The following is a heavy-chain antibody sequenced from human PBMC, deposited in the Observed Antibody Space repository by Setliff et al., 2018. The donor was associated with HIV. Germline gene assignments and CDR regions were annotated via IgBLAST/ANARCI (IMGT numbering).Heavy chain of an antibody. CDR2: ISASTNTI. J-gene: IGHJ4*02. D-gene: IGHD3-22*01. Sequence: PGGSLRLSCAASGFTFNVYSMNWVRQAPGKGLEWVSYISASTNTIYYAYSVTGRFTISRDNASNSLYLQMNSLRAEDTAVYYCATDPYYYDSSGHFDSWGQGTLVTVSS. CDR1: GFTFNVYS. CDR3: ATDPYYYDSSGHFDS. V-gene: IGHV3-48*01.